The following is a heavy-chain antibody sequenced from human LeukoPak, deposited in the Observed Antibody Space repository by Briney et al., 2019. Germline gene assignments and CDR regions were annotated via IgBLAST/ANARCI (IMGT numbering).Heavy chain of an antibody. D-gene: IGHD4-17*01. CDR3: ARLSSHYGDYKVDP. Sequence: ASVKVSCKTSGYSFSNYDISWVRPAAEQGLEWMGWINPHSAKTGYVQKFQDRVTITTDTSASTAYMELSSLRSEDTAVYDCARLSSHYGDYKVDPWGQGTLVTVSS. V-gene: IGHV1-8*01. CDR2: INPHSAKT. J-gene: IGHJ5*02. CDR1: GYSFSNYD.